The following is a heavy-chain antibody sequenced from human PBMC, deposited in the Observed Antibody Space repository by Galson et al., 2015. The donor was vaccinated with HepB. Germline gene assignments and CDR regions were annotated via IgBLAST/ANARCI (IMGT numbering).Heavy chain of an antibody. CDR1: GGSTSSDTYS. CDR2: IYSSGST. V-gene: IGHV4-61*02. D-gene: IGHD5-24*01. J-gene: IGHJ4*02. CDR3: ARSRMGITTRGYFDY. Sequence: TLSLSCTVSGGSTSSDTYSWTWIRQPAGKGLEWIGRIYSSGSTNYNPSPKSRVTVSVDTSKNHFSLKLSSVTAADTAVYYCARSRMGITTRGYFDYWGQGMLVTVFS.